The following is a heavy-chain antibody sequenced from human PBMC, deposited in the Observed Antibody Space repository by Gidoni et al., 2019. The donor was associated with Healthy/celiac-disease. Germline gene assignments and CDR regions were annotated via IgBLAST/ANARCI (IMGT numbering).Heavy chain of an antibody. D-gene: IGHD1-20*01. Sequence: QVQLVESGGGVVQPGRSLRLSCAASGFTFSSYGMHWVRQAPGKGLEWVAVIWYDGSNKYYADSVKGRFTISRDNSKNTLYLQMNSLRAEDTAVYYCARVAFRGYNWNDGWWFDPWGQGTLVTVSS. CDR1: GFTFSSYG. V-gene: IGHV3-33*01. J-gene: IGHJ5*02. CDR2: IWYDGSNK. CDR3: ARVAFRGYNWNDGWWFDP.